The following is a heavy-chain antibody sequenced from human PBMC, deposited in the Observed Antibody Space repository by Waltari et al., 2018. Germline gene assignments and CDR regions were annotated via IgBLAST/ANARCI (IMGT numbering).Heavy chain of an antibody. CDR3: AREEIYYDTSGYYFDY. V-gene: IGHV4-39*07. Sequence: QLQLQESGPGLVKPSETLSLTCTVSGDSIISSSYYWGWIRQPPGKGLEWIASIYYSGSKYYNPSLRSRLTISLDTSKNQFSLKVSSVTAADTAVYYCAREEIYYDTSGYYFDYWGQGTLVTVSS. D-gene: IGHD3-22*01. J-gene: IGHJ4*02. CDR2: IYYSGSK. CDR1: GDSIISSSYY.